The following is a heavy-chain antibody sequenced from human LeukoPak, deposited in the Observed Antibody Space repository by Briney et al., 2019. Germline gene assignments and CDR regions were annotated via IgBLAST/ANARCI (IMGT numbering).Heavy chain of an antibody. Sequence: GRSLRLSCAASGFTFTTYVIHWVRQAPGKGLGWVAVISQTGSIETYADSVKGRFTISRDNSKNTVYLQMNSLKSEDTAVYYCARDRAVALPTYYYYMDVWGKGTTVTVSS. CDR1: GFTFTTYV. J-gene: IGHJ6*03. D-gene: IGHD2-15*01. V-gene: IGHV3-30*14. CDR3: ARDRAVALPTYYYYMDV. CDR2: ISQTGSIE.